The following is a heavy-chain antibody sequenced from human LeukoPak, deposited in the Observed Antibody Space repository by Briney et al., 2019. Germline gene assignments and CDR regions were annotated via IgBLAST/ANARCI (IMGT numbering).Heavy chain of an antibody. D-gene: IGHD7-27*01. J-gene: IGHJ4*02. V-gene: IGHV3-49*04. CDR2: IGSKAFGETA. CDR3: TRDRGSSTLGDY. Sequence: GGSLRLSCAASGFTFSSYSMNWVRQAPGKGLEWVGFIGSKAFGETAEYAASVKGRFTISRDDSKSIAYLQMNSLKTEDTAVYYCTRDRGSSTLGDYWGQGTLVTVSS. CDR1: GFTFSSYS.